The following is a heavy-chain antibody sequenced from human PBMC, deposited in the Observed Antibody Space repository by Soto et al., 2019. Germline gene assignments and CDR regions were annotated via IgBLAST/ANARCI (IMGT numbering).Heavy chain of an antibody. CDR3: ATVGLYSSSWAPEYYFDY. Sequence: ASVKVSCKVSGYTLTELSMHWVRQAPGKGLEWMGCFDPEDGETIYAQKFQGRVTMTEDTSTDTAYMELSSLRSEDTAVYYCATVGLYSSSWAPEYYFDYWGHGTLVTVSS. V-gene: IGHV1-24*01. J-gene: IGHJ4*01. CDR2: FDPEDGET. D-gene: IGHD6-13*01. CDR1: GYTLTELS.